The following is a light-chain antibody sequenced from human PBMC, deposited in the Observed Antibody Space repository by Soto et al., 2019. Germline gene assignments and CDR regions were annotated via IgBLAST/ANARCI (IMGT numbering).Light chain of an antibody. CDR3: QQYYSYPSIT. J-gene: IGKJ5*01. CDR2: AAS. V-gene: IGKV1-8*01. Sequence: AIRMTQSPSSLSASTGDRVTITCRASQGISSYLAWYQQKPGKAPKLLIYAASTLQSGVPSRFSGSGSGTDFTLPICCLQSEDFATNYCQQYYSYPSITFGQGTRLEIK. CDR1: QGISSY.